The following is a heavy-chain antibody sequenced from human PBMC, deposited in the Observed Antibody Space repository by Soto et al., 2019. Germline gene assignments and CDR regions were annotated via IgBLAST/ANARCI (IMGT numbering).Heavy chain of an antibody. J-gene: IGHJ4*02. D-gene: IGHD5-18*01. V-gene: IGHV2-5*02. CDR2: IYWDDDK. Sequence: QITLKESGPTLVKPTQTLTLTCTFSGFSLSTSGVGVDWIRQPPGKALEWLALIYWDDDKRYSPSLKSRLTITKDTSKNQVVLTMTNMDPVDTATYYCARDANTATPMVKTYYFDYWGQGTLVTVSS. CDR1: GFSLSTSGVG. CDR3: ARDANTATPMVKTYYFDY.